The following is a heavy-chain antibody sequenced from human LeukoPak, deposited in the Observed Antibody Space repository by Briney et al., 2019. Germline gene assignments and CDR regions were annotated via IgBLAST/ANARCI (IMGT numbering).Heavy chain of an antibody. Sequence: SQALSLTCAISGDSVSSNSAAWNWIRQSPSRGLEWLGRTYYRSKWYNDYAVSVKSRITINPDTSKNQFSLQLNSVTPEDTAVYYCAREDSGYDYGLKYYYYYGMDVWAKGPRSPSP. D-gene: IGHD5-12*01. J-gene: IGHJ6*02. CDR3: AREDSGYDYGLKYYYYYGMDV. CDR2: TYYRSKWYN. V-gene: IGHV6-1*01. CDR1: GDSVSSNSAA.